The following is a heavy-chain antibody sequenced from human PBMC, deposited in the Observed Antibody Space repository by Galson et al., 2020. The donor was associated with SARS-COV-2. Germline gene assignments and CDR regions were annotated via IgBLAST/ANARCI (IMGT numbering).Heavy chain of an antibody. Sequence: GGSLRLSCAASGFTFSSYSMNWVRQAPGKGLEWVSSISSSSSYIYYADSVKGRFTISRDNAKNSLYLQMNSLRAEDTAVYYCARDRGDVDARDIVLMVYAMGGYYYYGMDVWGQGTTVTVSS. D-gene: IGHD2-8*01. CDR2: ISSSSSYI. CDR1: GFTFSSYS. CDR3: ARDRGDVDARDIVLMVYAMGGYYYYGMDV. V-gene: IGHV3-21*01. J-gene: IGHJ6*02.